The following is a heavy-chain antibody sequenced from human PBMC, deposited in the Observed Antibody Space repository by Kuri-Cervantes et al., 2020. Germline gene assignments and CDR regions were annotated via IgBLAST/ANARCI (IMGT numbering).Heavy chain of an antibody. V-gene: IGHV3-23*03. CDR1: GFTFSSYA. CDR2: IYSGGST. J-gene: IGHJ6*02. Sequence: GESLKISCAASGFTFSSYAMSWVRQAPGKGLEWVSVIYSGGSTYYADSVKGRFTISRDNSKNTLYLQMSSLRAEDTAVYYCARVTGSGSLMDVWGQGTTVTVSS. D-gene: IGHD3-10*01. CDR3: ARVTGSGSLMDV.